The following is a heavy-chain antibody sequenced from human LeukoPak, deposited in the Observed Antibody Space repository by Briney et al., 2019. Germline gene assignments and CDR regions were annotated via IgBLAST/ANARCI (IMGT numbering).Heavy chain of an antibody. D-gene: IGHD3-9*01. CDR2: INPNSGGT. CDR1: GYTFTGYY. Sequence: ASVKVSCKASGYTFTGYYTHWVRQAPGQGLEWMGWINPNSGGTNYAQKFQGRVTMTRDTSISTAYMELSRLRSDDTAVYYCARVGRILTGYYPSDYWGQGTLVTVSS. V-gene: IGHV1-2*02. CDR3: ARVGRILTGYYPSDY. J-gene: IGHJ4*02.